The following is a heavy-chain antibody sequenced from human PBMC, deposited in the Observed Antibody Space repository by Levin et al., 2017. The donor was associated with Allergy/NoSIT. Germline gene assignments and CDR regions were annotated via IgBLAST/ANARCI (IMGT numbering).Heavy chain of an antibody. V-gene: IGHV5-51*01. J-gene: IGHJ4*02. CDR1: GFSFSTYW. Sequence: KVSCQGSGFSFSTYWIAWVRKMPGKGLEWMGIIFPGDSDTIYSPSFQGQVTISADKSISTSYLQWCSLKASDNAINYCARHPYGSGTLDYWGQGTLVTVSS. CDR3: ARHPYGSGTLDY. D-gene: IGHD3-10*01. CDR2: IFPGDSDT.